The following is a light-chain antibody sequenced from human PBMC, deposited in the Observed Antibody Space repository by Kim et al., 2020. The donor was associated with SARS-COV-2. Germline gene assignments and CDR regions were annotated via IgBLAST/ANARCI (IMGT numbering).Light chain of an antibody. CDR3: QTWDSSGV. CDR2: RDS. Sequence: SYELTQPPSVSVSPGQTASITCSGDNLGDKYTCWYQQKPGQSPVLVIYRDSRRPSGIPERFSGSNSGNTATLTISATQAMDEADYYCQTWDSSGVFGGGTQLTVL. V-gene: IGLV3-1*01. CDR1: NLGDKY. J-gene: IGLJ2*01.